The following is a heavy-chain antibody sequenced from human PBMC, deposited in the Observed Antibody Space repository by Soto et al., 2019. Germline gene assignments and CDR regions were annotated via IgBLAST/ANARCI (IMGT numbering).Heavy chain of an antibody. V-gene: IGHV3-30*18. CDR2: ISYDGSNK. Sequence: QPGGSLRLSCAASGFTFSSYGMHWVRQAPGKGLEWVAVISYDGSNKYYADSVKGRFTISRDNSKNTLYLQMNSLRAEDTAVYYCAKEGAGYCSGGSCQRKERMRAFDIWGQGAMVTV. D-gene: IGHD2-15*01. CDR3: AKEGAGYCSGGSCQRKERMRAFDI. CDR1: GFTFSSYG. J-gene: IGHJ3*02.